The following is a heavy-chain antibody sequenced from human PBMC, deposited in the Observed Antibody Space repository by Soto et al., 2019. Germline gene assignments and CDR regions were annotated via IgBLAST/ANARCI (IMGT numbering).Heavy chain of an antibody. Sequence: QVQLVQSGAEVKKPGSSVKVSCKASVGTFSSYAISWVRQAPGQGLEWMGGIIHIFGTANYAQKFQGRVTITADESTSTAYMELSSLRSEDTAVYYCARDGMVRGVLTHSFDYWGQGTLVTVSS. V-gene: IGHV1-69*01. CDR3: ARDGMVRGVLTHSFDY. D-gene: IGHD3-10*01. J-gene: IGHJ4*02. CDR2: IIHIFGTA. CDR1: VGTFSSYA.